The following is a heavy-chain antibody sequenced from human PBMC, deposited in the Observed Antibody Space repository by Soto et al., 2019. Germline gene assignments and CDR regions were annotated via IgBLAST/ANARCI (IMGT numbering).Heavy chain of an antibody. CDR2: TYYRSKWYN. CDR3: AREGIVVVVAATVSYFDY. V-gene: IGHV6-1*01. Sequence: LSQTLSLTCAISGDSVSSNSAAWNWIRQSPSRGLEWLGRTYYRSKWYNDYAVSVKSRITINPDTSKNQFSLQLNSVTPEDTAVYYCAREGIVVVVAATVSYFDYWGQGTLVTVSS. J-gene: IGHJ4*02. CDR1: GDSVSSNSAA. D-gene: IGHD2-15*01.